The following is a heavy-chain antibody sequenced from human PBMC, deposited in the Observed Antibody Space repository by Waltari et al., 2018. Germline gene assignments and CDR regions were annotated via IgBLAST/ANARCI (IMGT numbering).Heavy chain of an antibody. CDR1: GLTFSSYS. D-gene: IGHD3-10*01. J-gene: IGHJ4*02. CDR3: ARSPRVTMVRGNY. Sequence: EVQLVESGGGLVKPGGSLRLSCAASGLTFSSYSMNLVLQAPGKGLEWVSSISSSSSYIYYADSVKGRFTISRDNAKNSLYLQMNSLRAEDTAVYYCARSPRVTMVRGNYWGQGTLVTVSS. CDR2: ISSSSSYI. V-gene: IGHV3-21*01.